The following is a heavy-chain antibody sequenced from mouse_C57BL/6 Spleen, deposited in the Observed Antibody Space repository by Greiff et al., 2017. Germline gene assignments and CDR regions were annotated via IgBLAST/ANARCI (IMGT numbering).Heavy chain of an antibody. Sequence: EVQLQQSGAELVRPGASVKLSCTASGFNIKDDYMHWVKQRPEQGLEWIGWIDPENGDTEYASKFQGKATITADTSSNTAYLQLSSLTSEDTAVYYCTTTYYYGSRGFAYWGQGTLVTVSA. J-gene: IGHJ3*01. CDR2: IDPENGDT. V-gene: IGHV14-4*01. CDR3: TTTYYYGSRGFAY. CDR1: GFNIKDDY. D-gene: IGHD1-1*01.